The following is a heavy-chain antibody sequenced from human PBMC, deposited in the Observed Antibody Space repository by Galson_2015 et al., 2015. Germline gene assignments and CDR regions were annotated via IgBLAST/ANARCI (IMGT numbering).Heavy chain of an antibody. V-gene: IGHV3-53*01. CDR3: ARVHCSSTSSPFDY. D-gene: IGHD2-2*01. CDR2: IYSGGST. J-gene: IGHJ4*02. CDR1: GFTVSSNY. Sequence: SLRLSCAASGFTVSSNYMSWVRQAPGKGLEWVSVIYSGGSTYYADSVKGRFTISRDNSKNTLYLQMNSLRAEDTAVYYCARVHCSSTSSPFDYWGQGTLVTVSS.